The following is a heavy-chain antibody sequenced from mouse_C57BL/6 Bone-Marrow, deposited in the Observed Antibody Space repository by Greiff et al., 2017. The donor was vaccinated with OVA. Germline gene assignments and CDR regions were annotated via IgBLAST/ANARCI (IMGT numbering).Heavy chain of an antibody. CDR3: ERGGPSSFAY. D-gene: IGHD3-1*01. V-gene: IGHV1-18*01. J-gene: IGHJ3*01. CDR2: INPNNGGT. CDR1: GYTFTDYN. Sequence: DVKLQESGPELVKPGASVKIPCKASGYTFTDYNMDWVKQSHGKSLEWIGDINPNNGGTIYNQKFKGKATLTVDKSSSTAYMELRSLTSEDTAVYYCERGGPSSFAYWGQGTLVTVSA.